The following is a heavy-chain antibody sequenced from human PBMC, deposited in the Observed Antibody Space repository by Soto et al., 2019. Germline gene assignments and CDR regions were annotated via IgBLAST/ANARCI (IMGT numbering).Heavy chain of an antibody. CDR1: GYRSSSSW. V-gene: IGHV5-51*01. D-gene: IGHD3-16*01. Sequence: GESLMTSCQGTGYRSSSSWIGWVRQKPGKGLEWLGNVYPSDTDVRYPPAFEGQVTISADNSINTAYLQLLNLKASDTAIYYCTKGATRPFDPWGQGTRVTVSS. CDR2: VYPSDTDV. CDR3: TKGATRPFDP. J-gene: IGHJ5*02.